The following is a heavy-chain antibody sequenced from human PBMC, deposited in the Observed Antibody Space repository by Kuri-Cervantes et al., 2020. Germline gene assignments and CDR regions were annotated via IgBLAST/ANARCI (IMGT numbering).Heavy chain of an antibody. V-gene: IGHV1-8*02. CDR2: MNPNSGNT. Sequence: ASVKVSCKASGYTFTSYDINWVRQATGQGLEWMGWMNPNSGNTGYAQKFQGRVTMTRNTSISTAYMELSSLRSEDTAVYYCARDPVLLWFGDQAAAANREFTWFDPWGQGTLVTVSS. D-gene: IGHD3-10*01. CDR3: ARDPVLLWFGDQAAAANREFTWFDP. CDR1: GYTFTSYD. J-gene: IGHJ5*02.